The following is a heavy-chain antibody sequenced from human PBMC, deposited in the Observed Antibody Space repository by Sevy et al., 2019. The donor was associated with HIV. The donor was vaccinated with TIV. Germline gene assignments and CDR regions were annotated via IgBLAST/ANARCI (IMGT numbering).Heavy chain of an antibody. V-gene: IGHV4-38-2*02. Sequence: SETLSLTCAVSGYSISSGYYWGWIRQPPGKGLEWIGSIYHSGSTYYNPSLKSRVTISVGTSKNQFSLKLSSVTAADTAVYYCSREQETGNYYFRPFQYWGQGTLVTVSS. J-gene: IGHJ4*02. CDR2: IYHSGST. D-gene: IGHD1-26*01. CDR3: SREQETGNYYFRPFQY. CDR1: GYSISSGYY.